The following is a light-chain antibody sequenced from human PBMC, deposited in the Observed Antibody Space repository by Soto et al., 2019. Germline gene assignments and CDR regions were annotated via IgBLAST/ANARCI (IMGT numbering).Light chain of an antibody. CDR3: QQRSNWPVT. CDR2: DAS. V-gene: IGKV3-11*01. Sequence: EIVLTQSPATLSLSPGERATLSCRASQSVSTYLAWYQQKPGQAPRLLIYDASNRATGIPVRFSGSGSGTDFTLPISSLEPEDFAVYYCQQRSNWPVTFGQGTKVEIK. J-gene: IGKJ1*01. CDR1: QSVSTY.